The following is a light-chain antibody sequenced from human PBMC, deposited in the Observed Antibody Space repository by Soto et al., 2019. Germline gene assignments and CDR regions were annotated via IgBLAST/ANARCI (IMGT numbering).Light chain of an antibody. J-gene: IGKJ1*01. CDR1: QSVSSN. CDR3: QQYNNWPPCT. Sequence: EIVMTQSPATLSVSPGERATLSCRASQSVSSNLAWYQQKPGQAPRLLIYGASTRATGIPARLSGSGSGTEFTLTISSLQSEDFAVYYCQQYNNWPPCTFCQGTKLEIK. CDR2: GAS. V-gene: IGKV3-15*01.